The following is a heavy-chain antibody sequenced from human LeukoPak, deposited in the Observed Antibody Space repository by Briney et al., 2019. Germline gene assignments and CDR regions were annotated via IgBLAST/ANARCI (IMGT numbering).Heavy chain of an antibody. CDR2: ISYDGSNK. Sequence: GGSLRLSCAASGFTFSSYGMHWVGQAPGKGLEWVAVISYDGSNKYYADSVKGGFTISRDNSKHTLYLQMNSLRAEDMAVYYCANDDCSSTSCYTHYYYYGMDVWGQGTTVTVSS. D-gene: IGHD2-2*02. CDR3: ANDDCSSTSCYTHYYYYGMDV. J-gene: IGHJ6*02. V-gene: IGHV3-30*18. CDR1: GFTFSSYG.